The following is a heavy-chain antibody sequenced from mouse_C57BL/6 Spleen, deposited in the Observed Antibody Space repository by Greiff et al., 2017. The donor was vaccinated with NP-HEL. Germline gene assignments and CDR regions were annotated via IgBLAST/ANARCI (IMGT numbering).Heavy chain of an antibody. J-gene: IGHJ3*01. V-gene: IGHV1-19*01. CDR3: ASNDYRRFAY. Sequence: EVQLQESGPVLVKPGASVKMSCKASGYTFTDYYMNWVKQSHGKSLEWIGVINPYNGGTSYNQKFKGKATLTVDKSSSTAYMELNSLTSEDSAVYYCASNDYRRFAYWGQGTLVTVSA. D-gene: IGHD2-4*01. CDR2: INPYNGGT. CDR1: GYTFTDYY.